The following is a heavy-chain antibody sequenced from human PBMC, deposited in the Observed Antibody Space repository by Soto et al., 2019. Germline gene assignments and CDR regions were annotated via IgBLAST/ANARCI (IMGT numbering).Heavy chain of an antibody. D-gene: IGHD5-12*01. CDR2: ISSSGSTI. Sequence: GGSLRLSCAASGFTFSSYEMNWVRQAPGKGLEWVSYISSSGSTIYYADSVKGRFTISRDNAKNSLYLQMNSLRAEDTAVYYCARMEMATITGYWGQGTLVTVSS. CDR1: GFTFSSYE. CDR3: ARMEMATITGY. J-gene: IGHJ4*02. V-gene: IGHV3-48*03.